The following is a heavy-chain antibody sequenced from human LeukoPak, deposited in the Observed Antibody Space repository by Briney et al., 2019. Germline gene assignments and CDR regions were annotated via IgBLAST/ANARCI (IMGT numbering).Heavy chain of an antibody. D-gene: IGHD3-22*01. V-gene: IGHV4-59*11. CDR3: ARSDFYYYDSKYYYYGMDV. CDR2: IFYSGST. J-gene: IGHJ6*02. Sequence: PSETLSLTCTVSGGSISSHYWSWIRQPPGKGLEWIGYIFYSGSTNYNPSLKSRVTISVDTSKNQFSLKLSSVTAADTAVYYCARSDFYYYDSKYYYYGMDVWGQGTTVTVSS. CDR1: GGSISSHY.